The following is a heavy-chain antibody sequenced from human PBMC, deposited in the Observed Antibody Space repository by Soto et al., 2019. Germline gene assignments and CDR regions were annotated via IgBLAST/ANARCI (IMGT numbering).Heavy chain of an antibody. J-gene: IGHJ5*02. CDR3: ARGERYSSGWYKGKGFDP. D-gene: IGHD6-19*01. CDR2: INHSGST. Sequence: SETLSLTCAVYGGSFSGYYWSWIRQPPGEGLEWIGEINHSGSTNYNPSLESRVTISVDTSKNQFSLKLSSVTAADTAVYYCARGERYSSGWYKGKGFDPWGQGTLVTVSS. CDR1: GGSFSGYY. V-gene: IGHV4-34*01.